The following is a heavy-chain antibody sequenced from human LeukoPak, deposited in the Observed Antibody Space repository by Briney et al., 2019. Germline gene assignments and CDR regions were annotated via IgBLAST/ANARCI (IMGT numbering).Heavy chain of an antibody. CDR1: GYSFTNYW. V-gene: IGHV5-51*01. CDR2: TYPGDSDT. J-gene: IGHJ4*02. D-gene: IGHD5-12*01. Sequence: GESLKISCKASGYSFTNYWIGWVRQMPAKGLEWMGITYPGDSDTKYSPSFQGQVTILADKSINNAYQQWSSLRASDTAMYYCARQGTIVAGTLGTTFDYWGQGTLLTVSS. CDR3: ARQGTIVAGTLGTTFDY.